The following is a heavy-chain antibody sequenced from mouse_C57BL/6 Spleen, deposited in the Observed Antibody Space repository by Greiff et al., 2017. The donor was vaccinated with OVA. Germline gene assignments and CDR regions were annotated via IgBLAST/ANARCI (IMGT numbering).Heavy chain of an antibody. Sequence: VQGVESGAELVRPGTSVKVSCKASGYAFTNYLIEWVKQRPGQGLEWIGVINPGSGGTNYNEKFKGKATLTADKSSSTAYMQLSSLTSEDSAVYFCAREGYYEAMDYWGQGTSVTVSS. CDR3: AREGYYEAMDY. J-gene: IGHJ4*01. CDR1: GYAFTNYL. CDR2: INPGSGGT. D-gene: IGHD1-1*01. V-gene: IGHV1-54*01.